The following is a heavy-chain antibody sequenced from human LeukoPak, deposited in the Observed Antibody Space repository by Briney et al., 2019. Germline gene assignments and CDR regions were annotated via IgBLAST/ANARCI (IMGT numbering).Heavy chain of an antibody. J-gene: IGHJ4*02. D-gene: IGHD6-19*01. CDR2: IKQDGSEK. V-gene: IGHV3-7*01. CDR3: ARTREQWQVLDY. CDR1: GFTFSNYW. Sequence: PGGSLRLSCAASGFTFSNYWMSWVRQAPGKGLEWVANIKQDGSEKYYVNSVKGRFTISRDNSKNMFYLQMNSLRAEDTAVYYCARTREQWQVLDYWGQGTLVIVSS.